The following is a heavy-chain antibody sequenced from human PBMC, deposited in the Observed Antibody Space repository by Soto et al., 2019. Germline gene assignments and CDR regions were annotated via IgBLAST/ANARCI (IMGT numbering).Heavy chain of an antibody. CDR3: TTDRYCSGGSCYRPAFDI. CDR2: IKSKTDGGTT. Sequence: PGGSLRLSCAASGFTFSNAWMSWVRQAPGKGLEWVGRIKSKTDGGTTDYAAPVKGRFTISRDDSKNTLYLQMNSLKTEDTAVYYCTTDRYCSGGSCYRPAFDIWGQGTMVTVSS. D-gene: IGHD2-15*01. J-gene: IGHJ3*02. CDR1: GFTFSNAW. V-gene: IGHV3-15*01.